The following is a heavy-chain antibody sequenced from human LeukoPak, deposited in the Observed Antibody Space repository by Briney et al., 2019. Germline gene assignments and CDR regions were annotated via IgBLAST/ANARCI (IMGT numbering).Heavy chain of an antibody. CDR2: IYHSGST. CDR1: GYSISSGYY. V-gene: IGHV4-38-2*02. J-gene: IGHJ6*03. CDR3: ARDRAAGTTPYYYYYYMDV. Sequence: PSETLSLTCAVSGYSISSGYYWGWIRQPPGKGLEWIGSIYHSGSTYYNPSLKSRVTISVDASKNQFSLKLSSVTAADTAVYYCARDRAAGTTPYYYYYYMDVWGKGTTVTVSS. D-gene: IGHD6-13*01.